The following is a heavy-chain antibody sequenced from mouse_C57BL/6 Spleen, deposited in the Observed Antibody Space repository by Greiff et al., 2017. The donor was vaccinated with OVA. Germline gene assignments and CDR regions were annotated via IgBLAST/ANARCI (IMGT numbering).Heavy chain of an antibody. CDR3: ARYIYGYEWYFDV. CDR1: GFTFTAYY. CDR2: IRNKANGYTT. D-gene: IGHD2-2*01. V-gene: IGHV7-3*01. Sequence: EVHLVESGGGLVQPGGSLSLSCAASGFTFTAYYMSWVRQPPGKALEWLGFIRNKANGYTTGYSASVKGRFTISRDNSQSILYLQMNALRAEDSATYYCARYIYGYEWYFDVWGTGTTVTVSS. J-gene: IGHJ1*03.